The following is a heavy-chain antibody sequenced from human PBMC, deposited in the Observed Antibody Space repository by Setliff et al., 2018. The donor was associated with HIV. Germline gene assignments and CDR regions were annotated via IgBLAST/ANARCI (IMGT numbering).Heavy chain of an antibody. Sequence: ASVKVSCKASGGTFSSYAISWVRQAPGQGLEWVGRTSPNSGGTDYSQKFQGRVSMTRDTSTNTAYLDLTNLTSDDTAVYFCVKDGGPWGSGDWGQGTLVTVSS. V-gene: IGHV1-2*06. CDR3: VKDGGPWGSGD. J-gene: IGHJ4*02. D-gene: IGHD7-27*01. CDR1: GGTFSSYA. CDR2: TSPNSGGT.